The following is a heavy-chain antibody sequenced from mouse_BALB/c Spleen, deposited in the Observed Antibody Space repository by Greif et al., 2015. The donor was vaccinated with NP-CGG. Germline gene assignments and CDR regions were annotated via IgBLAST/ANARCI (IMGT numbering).Heavy chain of an antibody. Sequence: VQLQQSGPGLVKPSQSLSLTCTVTGYSITSDYAWNWIRQFPGNKLEWMGYISYSGSTSYNPSLKSRISITRDTSKNQFFLQLNSVTTEDTATYYCARGGYFPYFDVWGAGTTVTVSS. D-gene: IGHD2-3*01. CDR3: ARGGYFPYFDV. V-gene: IGHV3-2*02. CDR1: GYSITSDYA. CDR2: ISYSGST. J-gene: IGHJ1*01.